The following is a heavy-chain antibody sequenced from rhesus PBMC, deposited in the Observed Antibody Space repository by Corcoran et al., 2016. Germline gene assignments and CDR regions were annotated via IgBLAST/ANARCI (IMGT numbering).Heavy chain of an antibody. Sequence: QVQLQESGPGLVKPSETLSLTCAVSGYSISSNYWSWIRQPPGKGLEWIGYIYGSSGSTYSNPSLKSRGTISTDTSKNQFSLKLSSVTAADTAVYYCARGGSITGTSDYWGQGVLVTVSS. CDR2: IYGSSGST. D-gene: IGHD1-7*02. CDR1: GYSISSNY. J-gene: IGHJ4*01. V-gene: IGHV4-147*01. CDR3: ARGGSITGTSDY.